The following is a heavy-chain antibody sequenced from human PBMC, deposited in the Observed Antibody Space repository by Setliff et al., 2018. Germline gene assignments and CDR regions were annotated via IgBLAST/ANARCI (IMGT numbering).Heavy chain of an antibody. V-gene: IGHV1-69*05. Sequence: SVKVSCKASGDTFRSYGISWVRQAPGQGLEWMGGTIPMFGSTSYAQKFQGRFTIITDESTTTAYMELSSLGSEDTAVYYCVRSSAPQVVLAADFDFWGQGTPVTVSS. D-gene: IGHD6-19*01. J-gene: IGHJ4*02. CDR3: VRSSAPQVVLAADFDF. CDR1: GDTFRSYG. CDR2: TIPMFGST.